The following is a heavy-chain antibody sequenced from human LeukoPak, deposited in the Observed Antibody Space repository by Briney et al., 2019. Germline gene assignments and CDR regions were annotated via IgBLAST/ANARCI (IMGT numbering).Heavy chain of an antibody. Sequence: GGSLRLSCAASGFTVSSNYMCWVRQAPGKGLEWVSVIYSGGSTYYADSVKGRFTISRDNSKNTLYLQMNSLRAEDTAVYYCARALVGAFDYWGQGTLVTVSS. CDR2: IYSGGST. V-gene: IGHV3-53*01. J-gene: IGHJ4*02. CDR3: ARALVGAFDY. CDR1: GFTVSSNY. D-gene: IGHD1-26*01.